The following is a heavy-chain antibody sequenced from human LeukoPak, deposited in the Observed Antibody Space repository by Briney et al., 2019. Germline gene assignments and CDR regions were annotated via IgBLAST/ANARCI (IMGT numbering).Heavy chain of an antibody. CDR1: GFTFTAYA. V-gene: IGHV3-7*01. CDR3: ARDLYWFDP. CDR2: IKQDGSEK. Sequence: GGSLRLSCAASGFTFTAYAMSWFRQTPGKGLEWVANIKQDGSEKYYVDSVKGRFTISRDNAKNSLYLQMNSLRAEDTAVYYCARDLYWFDPWGQGTLVTVSS. J-gene: IGHJ5*02.